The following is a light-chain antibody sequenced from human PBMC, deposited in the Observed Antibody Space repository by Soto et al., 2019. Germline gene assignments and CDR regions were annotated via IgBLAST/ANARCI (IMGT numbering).Light chain of an antibody. Sequence: QSVLTQPDSVSGSPGQSITISCTGTSSDVGTYNSVSWYQQYPGKAPKLMIHDVSNRPSGVSNRFSGSKSGNTASLTISGLQAEDEADYYCSSYTSSSSYVFGSGTKVTLL. CDR1: SSDVGTYNS. V-gene: IGLV2-14*01. CDR3: SSYTSSSSYV. J-gene: IGLJ1*01. CDR2: DVS.